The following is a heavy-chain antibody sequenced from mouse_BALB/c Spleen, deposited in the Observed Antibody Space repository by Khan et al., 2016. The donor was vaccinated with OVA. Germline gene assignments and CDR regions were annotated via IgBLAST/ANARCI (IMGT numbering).Heavy chain of an antibody. CDR2: IWSDGST. Sequence: QVQLKESGPGLVAPSQSLSITCTVSGFSLTNYGVHWVRQPPGKGLEWLVVIWSDGSTNYNSVLKSRLSIIKDNSKSQVFLKMNSLQTDDTAIYYCARWFDGYSSLYAMDYWGQGTSVTVSS. CDR1: GFSLTNYG. V-gene: IGHV2-6*02. J-gene: IGHJ4*01. CDR3: ARWFDGYSSLYAMDY. D-gene: IGHD2-3*01.